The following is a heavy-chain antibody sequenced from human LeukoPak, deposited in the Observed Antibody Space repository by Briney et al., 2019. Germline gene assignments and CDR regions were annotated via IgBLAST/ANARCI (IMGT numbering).Heavy chain of an antibody. J-gene: IGHJ6*03. V-gene: IGHV3-7*01. CDR1: GFTFSSNW. D-gene: IGHD6-13*01. CDR3: ARLATFGSSWYRNYYYYMDV. Sequence: PGGSLRLSCAASGFTFSSNWMTWVRQAPGKGLEWVANIKEDGSEKYYVDSVKGRFTTSRDNAKNSLYLQMNSLRAEDTAVYYCARLATFGSSWYRNYYYYMDVWGKGTTVTVSS. CDR2: IKEDGSEK.